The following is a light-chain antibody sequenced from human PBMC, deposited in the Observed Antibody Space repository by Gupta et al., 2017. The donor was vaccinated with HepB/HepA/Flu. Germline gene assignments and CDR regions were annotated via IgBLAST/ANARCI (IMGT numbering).Light chain of an antibody. CDR2: KDS. CDR1: ALPKQY. CDR3: QSADSSGTYAV. V-gene: IGLV3-25*03. Sequence: SYELTQPHSVSVSPGQTARITCSGDALPKQYAYWYQQKPGQAPVLVIYKDSERPSGIPERFSGSSSGTTVTLTISGVQAEDEADYYCQSADSSGTYAVFGGGTQLTVL. J-gene: IGLJ7*01.